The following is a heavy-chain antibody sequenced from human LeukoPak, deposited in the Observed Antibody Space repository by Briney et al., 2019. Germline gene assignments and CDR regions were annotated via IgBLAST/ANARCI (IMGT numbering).Heavy chain of an antibody. V-gene: IGHV3-23*01. CDR3: AKDRGFLEWLYNY. CDR1: GFTFSSYS. J-gene: IGHJ4*02. Sequence: GGSLRLSCAASGFTFSSYSMNWVRQAPGKGLEWVSAISGSGGSTYYADSVKGRFTISRDNSKNTLYLQMNSLRAEDTAVYYCAKDRGFLEWLYNYWGQGTLVTVSS. CDR2: ISGSGGST. D-gene: IGHD3-3*01.